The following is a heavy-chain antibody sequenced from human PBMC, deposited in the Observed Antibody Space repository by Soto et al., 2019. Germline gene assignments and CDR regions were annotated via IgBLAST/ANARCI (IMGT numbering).Heavy chain of an antibody. CDR2: MYHSGNT. J-gene: IGHJ4*02. D-gene: IGHD3-22*01. Sequence: LSLTCAVSGYSISSGYYWGWIRQPPGKGLQWIGNMYHSGNTYYNPSLKSRVTISVDASKNQFSLKLSSVTAADEAVYYCARVSYFDGGGFYYYFDYWGKGTLVTVSS. CDR3: ARVSYFDGGGFYYYFDY. V-gene: IGHV4-38-2*01. CDR1: GYSISSGYY.